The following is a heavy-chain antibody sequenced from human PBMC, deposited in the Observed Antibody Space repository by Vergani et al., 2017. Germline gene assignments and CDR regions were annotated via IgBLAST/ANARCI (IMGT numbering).Heavy chain of an antibody. J-gene: IGHJ5*02. CDR3: AREVVWGVTPHWFDP. CDR1: GFTFSDYY. V-gene: IGHV3-11*04. CDR2: ISSSGSTI. D-gene: IGHD3-16*01. Sequence: QVQLVESGGGLVKPGGSLRLSCAASGFTFSDYYMSWIRQAPGKGLEWVSYISSSGSTIYYADSVKGRFTSARDNAKNSLYLQMNSLRAEDTAVYYWAREVVWGVTPHWFDPWGQGTLVTVSS.